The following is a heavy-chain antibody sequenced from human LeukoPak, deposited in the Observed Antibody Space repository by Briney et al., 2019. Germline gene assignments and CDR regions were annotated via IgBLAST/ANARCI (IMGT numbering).Heavy chain of an antibody. V-gene: IGHV1-2*02. D-gene: IGHD3-10*01. CDR1: GYTFTGYY. CDR3: ARASFTRRFGESINWFDP. CDR2: INPNSGGT. Sequence: GASVKVSCKASGYTFTGYYMHWVRQAPGQGLEWMGWINPNSGGTNYAQKFQGRVTMTRDTSISTAYMELSRLRSDDTAVYYCARASFTRRFGESINWFDPWGQGTLVTVSS. J-gene: IGHJ5*02.